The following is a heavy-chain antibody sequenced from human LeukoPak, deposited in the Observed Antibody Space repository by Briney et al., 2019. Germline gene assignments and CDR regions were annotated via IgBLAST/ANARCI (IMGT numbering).Heavy chain of an antibody. V-gene: IGHV3-74*01. CDR3: VRDGLAADWDLDY. CDR2: IKTDGSST. Sequence: GGSLRLSCAASGFTFSSYWMHWVRQVPGKKLMWVSQIKTDGSSTIYADSVKGRFTVSRDNSKNTLYLQIHSLRVEDTAIYYCVRDGLAADWDLDYWGQGTLVTVSS. CDR1: GFTFSSYW. J-gene: IGHJ4*02. D-gene: IGHD3-9*01.